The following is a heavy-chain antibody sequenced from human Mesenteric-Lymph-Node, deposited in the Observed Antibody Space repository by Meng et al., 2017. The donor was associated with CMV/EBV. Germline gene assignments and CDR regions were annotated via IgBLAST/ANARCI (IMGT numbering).Heavy chain of an antibody. CDR1: GFTFSSYA. D-gene: IGHD3-22*01. CDR3: ARGGYDSSGYYLVY. Sequence: GESLKTSCAASGFTFSSYAMHWVRQAPGKGLEWVSYISSSGSTIYYADSVKGRFTITRNNAKNSLYLQMNNLGAEDTAVYYCARGGYDSSGYYLVYWGQGTLVTVSS. V-gene: IGHV3-48*04. J-gene: IGHJ4*02. CDR2: ISSSGSTI.